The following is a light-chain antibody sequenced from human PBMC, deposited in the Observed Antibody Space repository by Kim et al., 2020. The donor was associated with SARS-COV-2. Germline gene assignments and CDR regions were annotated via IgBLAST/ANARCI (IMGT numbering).Light chain of an antibody. CDR2: DDT. Sequence: QSVLTQPPSVSAAPGQKVTVSCSGTNSNIDNGYVSWYQQVPGTAPKLLIYDDTKRPSGIPDRFAGSRSGTSAALAITGLQTGDEADYYCASWDTSLTTWVFGGGTKVTVL. V-gene: IGLV1-51*01. J-gene: IGLJ3*02. CDR1: NSNIDNGY. CDR3: ASWDTSLTTWV.